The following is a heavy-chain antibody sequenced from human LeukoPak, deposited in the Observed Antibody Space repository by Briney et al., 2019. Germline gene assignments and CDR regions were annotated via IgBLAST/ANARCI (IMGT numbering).Heavy chain of an antibody. J-gene: IGHJ4*02. CDR2: INHSGST. Sequence: KPSETLSLTCAVYGGSFSGYYWSWIRQPPGKGLEWIGEINHSGSTNYNPSLKSRVTISVDTSKNQFSLKLSSVTAADTAVYYCARGELGYCSGGSCPPSTRGLDYWGQGTLVTVSS. CDR3: ARGELGYCSGGSCPPSTRGLDY. CDR1: GGSFSGYY. V-gene: IGHV4-34*01. D-gene: IGHD2-15*01.